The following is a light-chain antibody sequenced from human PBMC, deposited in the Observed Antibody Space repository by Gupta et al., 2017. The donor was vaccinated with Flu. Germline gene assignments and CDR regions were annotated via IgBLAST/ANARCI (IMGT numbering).Light chain of an antibody. CDR2: NVT. CDR3: CSYATTYTWV. Sequence: TFSDVGDYNYVSCFQPHPGKAHKLIIYNVTKRPSGVPELFSASKSGNTASLTISGLQAVDEADYYCCSYATTYTWVFGGGTKLTVL. V-gene: IGLV2-11*03. J-gene: IGLJ3*02. CDR1: FSDVGDYNY.